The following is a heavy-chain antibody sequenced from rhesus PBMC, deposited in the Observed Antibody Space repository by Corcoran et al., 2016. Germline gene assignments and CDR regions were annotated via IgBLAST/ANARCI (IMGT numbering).Heavy chain of an antibody. D-gene: IGHD4-29*01. CDR3: TRERSYGSSWDY. V-gene: IGHV3-134*01. CDR1: GFTFDDYA. J-gene: IGHJ4*01. CDR2: ISWNSGTI. Sequence: EVQLVESGGALAQPGGSLRLSCAASGFTFDDYAMSWVRQAPGKGLEWVSRISWNSGTIYSADSGKGRFTISRDNAKNSLFLQMDRLRAEDTAVYYCTRERSYGSSWDYWGQGVLVTVSS.